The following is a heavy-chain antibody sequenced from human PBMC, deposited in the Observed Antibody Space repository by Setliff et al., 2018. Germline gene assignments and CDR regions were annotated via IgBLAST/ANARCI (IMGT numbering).Heavy chain of an antibody. D-gene: IGHD4-17*01. CDR3: ARGGLRGPLNYYYYYMDV. V-gene: IGHV1-69*02. Sequence: SVKVSCKASGGPLNSYSFSWVRQAPGQGLEWMGRIIPVLDITRYSQKFQGRVTITADKSTGTAYMELSSLRSEDTAVYYCARGGLRGPLNYYYYYMDVWGKGTTVTVSS. J-gene: IGHJ6*03. CDR1: GGPLNSYS. CDR2: IIPVLDIT.